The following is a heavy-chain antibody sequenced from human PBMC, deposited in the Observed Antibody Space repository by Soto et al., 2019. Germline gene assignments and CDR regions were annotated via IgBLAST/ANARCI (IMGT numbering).Heavy chain of an antibody. V-gene: IGHV3-53*01. CDR1: GFTVSSKY. Sequence: PGGSLRLSCAASGFTVSSKYMSWVRQAPGKGLEWVSVIYSDGSTYYADSVKGRFTISRDNSKNTLYLQMNSLRAEDTAVYYCANERGPTYYFDYWGQGTLVTVYS. CDR2: IYSDGST. D-gene: IGHD2-21*01. CDR3: ANERGPTYYFDY. J-gene: IGHJ4*02.